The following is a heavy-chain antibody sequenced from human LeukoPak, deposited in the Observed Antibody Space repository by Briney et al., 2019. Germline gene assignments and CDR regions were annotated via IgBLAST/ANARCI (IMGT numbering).Heavy chain of an antibody. V-gene: IGHV3-23*01. CDR1: GFTFSTYA. Sequence: GGSLRLSCTASGFTFSTYAMGWTRQAPGKGLEWVSGIGSNGVNTYYADSAKGRFTISRDNSKSTLYLQMNSLRAEDTAVYYCARDLALSSGGSVGYWGQGTLGTVSS. CDR3: ARDLALSSGGSVGY. J-gene: IGHJ4*02. CDR2: IGSNGVNT. D-gene: IGHD6-19*01.